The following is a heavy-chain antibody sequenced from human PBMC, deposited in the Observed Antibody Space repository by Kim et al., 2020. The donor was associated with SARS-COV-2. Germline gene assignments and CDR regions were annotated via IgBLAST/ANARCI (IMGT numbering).Heavy chain of an antibody. D-gene: IGHD2-15*01. CDR1: GYSFTSYW. CDR2: IDPSDSYT. J-gene: IGHJ2*01. Sequence: GESLKISCKGSGYSFTSYWISWVRQMPGKGLEWMGRIDPSDSYTNYSPSFQGHVTISADKSISTAYLQWSSLKASDTAMYYCARLDQRYCSGGSCYSGGGNWYFDLWGRGTLVTVSS. V-gene: IGHV5-10-1*01. CDR3: ARLDQRYCSGGSCYSGGGNWYFDL.